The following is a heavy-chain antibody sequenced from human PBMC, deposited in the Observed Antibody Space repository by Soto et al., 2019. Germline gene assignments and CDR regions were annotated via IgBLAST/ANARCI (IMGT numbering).Heavy chain of an antibody. CDR2: ISYDGSNK. CDR3: AKERYGAGNPGPFDS. Sequence: QVQLVESGGGVVQPGRSLRLSCAASGFTFSSYGMHWVRQAPGKGLEWVAVISYDGSNKYYADSVKGRFTISRDNSKNTLYLQMNSLRAEDTAIYYCAKERYGAGNPGPFDSWGQGTMVTVSS. CDR1: GFTFSSYG. J-gene: IGHJ3*02. V-gene: IGHV3-30*18. D-gene: IGHD3-10*01.